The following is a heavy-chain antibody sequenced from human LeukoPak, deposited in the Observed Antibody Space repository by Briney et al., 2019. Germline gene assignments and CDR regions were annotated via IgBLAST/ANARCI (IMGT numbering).Heavy chain of an antibody. Sequence: GGSLRLSRAVSGFTFSSYAMSWVRQAPGKGLEWVSAISGSGGSTYYADSVKGRFTISRDNSKNTLFLQMHSLRAEDTAVYYCANPPGYDFWSGYHTSGLDVWGQGTTVTVSS. CDR1: GFTFSSYA. CDR3: ANPPGYDFWSGYHTSGLDV. V-gene: IGHV3-23*01. CDR2: ISGSGGST. D-gene: IGHD3-3*01. J-gene: IGHJ6*02.